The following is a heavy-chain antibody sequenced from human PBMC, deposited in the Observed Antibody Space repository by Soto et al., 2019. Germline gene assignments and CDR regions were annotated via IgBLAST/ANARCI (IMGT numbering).Heavy chain of an antibody. CDR3: ARGSERWLQSYFDY. V-gene: IGHV3-33*01. Sequence: PGGSLRLSCAASGFTFSSYGMHWVRQAPGKGLEWVAVIWYDGSNKYYADSVKGRFTISRDNSKNTLYLQMNSLRAEDTAVYYCARGSERWLQSYFDYWGQGTLVTVSS. J-gene: IGHJ4*02. CDR2: IWYDGSNK. CDR1: GFTFSSYG. D-gene: IGHD5-12*01.